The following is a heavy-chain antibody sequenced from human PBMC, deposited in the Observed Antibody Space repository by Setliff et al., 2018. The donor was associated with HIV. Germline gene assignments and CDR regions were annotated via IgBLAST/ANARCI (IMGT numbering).Heavy chain of an antibody. CDR2: IIPVFRMT. V-gene: IGHV1-69*05. Sequence: ASVKVSCKAPGDTFSTSALSWVRQAPGQGLEWMGGIIPVFRMTDYAEKFQGKVTITTDESTSTAYMELSSLRSEDTALYYCGTVRIAVPDDFDFWGQGTLVTVSS. D-gene: IGHD6-19*01. CDR1: GDTFSTSA. CDR3: GTVRIAVPDDFDF. J-gene: IGHJ4*02.